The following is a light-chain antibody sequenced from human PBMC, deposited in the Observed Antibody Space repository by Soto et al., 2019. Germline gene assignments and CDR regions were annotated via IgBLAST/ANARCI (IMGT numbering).Light chain of an antibody. J-gene: IGKJ5*01. CDR2: GAS. V-gene: IGKV3-15*01. CDR1: QSVSSD. Sequence: MMMTQSPANMSESPGERATLSCRASQSVSSDLAWYHQKPGQAPRLLIYGASTRATGIPARFSGSGSGTDFTLTISRLEPEDFTLYYCQQYASSLITLGQGTRLEIK. CDR3: QQYASSLIT.